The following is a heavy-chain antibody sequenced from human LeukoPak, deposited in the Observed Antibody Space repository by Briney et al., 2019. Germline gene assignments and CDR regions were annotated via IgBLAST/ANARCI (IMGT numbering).Heavy chain of an antibody. CDR2: IGTSGVT. CDR1: GFTFSNYD. V-gene: IGHV3-13*01. CDR3: ARARDSSGAHFDY. Sequence: GGSLRLSCSASGFTFSNYDMHWVRQVIGKGLEWVSYIGTSGVTYYPGSVRGRFTISRENAKNSLYLQMNSLRAADTAVYYCARARDSSGAHFDYWGQGILVTVSS. J-gene: IGHJ4*02. D-gene: IGHD3-22*01.